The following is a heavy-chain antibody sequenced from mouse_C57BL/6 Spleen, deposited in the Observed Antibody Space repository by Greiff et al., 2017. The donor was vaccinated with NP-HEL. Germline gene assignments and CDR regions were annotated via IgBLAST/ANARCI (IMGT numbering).Heavy chain of an antibody. CDR2: IYPRSGNT. Sequence: VQLQQSGAELARPGASVKLSCKASGYTFTSYGISWVKQRTGQGLEWIGEIYPRSGNTYYNEKFKGKATLTADKSSSTAYMALRSLTSEDSAVYFCARWEMVKAWFDYWGQGTTLTVSS. J-gene: IGHJ2*01. V-gene: IGHV1-81*01. CDR3: ARWEMVKAWFDY. CDR1: GYTFTSYG. D-gene: IGHD2-1*01.